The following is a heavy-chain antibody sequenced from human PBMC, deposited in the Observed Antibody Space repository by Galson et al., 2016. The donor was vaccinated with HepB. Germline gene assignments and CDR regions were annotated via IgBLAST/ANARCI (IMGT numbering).Heavy chain of an antibody. CDR2: IRCSGGST. CDR3: AKDEGWAAVGRYYFDY. V-gene: IGHV3-23*01. D-gene: IGHD6-13*01. J-gene: IGHJ4*02. Sequence: SLRLSCAASGFTFSNYDMSWVRQAPWKGLEWVSGIRCSGGSTYYAASVKGRLTISRDNSKNTLFLQMHSLRAEDTAVYYCAKDEGWAAVGRYYFDYWGQGTLVTVSS. CDR1: GFTFSNYD.